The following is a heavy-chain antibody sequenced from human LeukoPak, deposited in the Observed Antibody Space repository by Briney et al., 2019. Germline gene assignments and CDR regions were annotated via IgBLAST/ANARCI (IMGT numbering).Heavy chain of an antibody. CDR2: ISGSGGST. D-gene: IGHD1-26*01. CDR1: GFTFSSYA. V-gene: IGHV3-23*01. Sequence: GGSLRLSCAASGFTFSSYAMSWVRQAPGKGLEWVSAISGSGGSTYCADSVKGRFTISRDNSKNTLYLQMNSLRAEDTAVYYCAKGYSGSYGAFDYWGQGTLVTVSS. CDR3: AKGYSGSYGAFDY. J-gene: IGHJ4*02.